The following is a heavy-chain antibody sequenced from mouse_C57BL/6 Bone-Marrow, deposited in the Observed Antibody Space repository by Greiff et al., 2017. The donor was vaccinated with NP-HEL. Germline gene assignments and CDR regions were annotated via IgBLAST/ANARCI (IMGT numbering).Heavy chain of an antibody. CDR3: AREGGYYSNLAWFAY. J-gene: IGHJ3*01. D-gene: IGHD2-5*01. CDR1: GFTFSSYA. Sequence: VQLVESGGGLVKPGGSLKLSCAASGFTFSSYAMSWVRQTPEKRLEWVATISDGGSYTYYPDNVKGRFTISRDNAKNNLYLQMSHLKSEDTAMYYCAREGGYYSNLAWFAYWGQGTLVTVSA. CDR2: ISDGGSYT. V-gene: IGHV5-4*01.